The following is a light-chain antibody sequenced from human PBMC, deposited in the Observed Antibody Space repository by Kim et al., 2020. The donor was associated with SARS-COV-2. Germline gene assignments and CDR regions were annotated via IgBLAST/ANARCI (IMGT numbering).Light chain of an antibody. Sequence: EIVMTQSPATLSLSPGERATLSCRASQSVRSNLAWYQQKPGQAPRLLIYGASTRATGIPATFSGSGSGTEFILTISSLQSEDFAVHYCQQYNDWPLTFGGGTKVDIK. CDR2: GAS. CDR1: QSVRSN. CDR3: QQYNDWPLT. J-gene: IGKJ4*01. V-gene: IGKV3-15*01.